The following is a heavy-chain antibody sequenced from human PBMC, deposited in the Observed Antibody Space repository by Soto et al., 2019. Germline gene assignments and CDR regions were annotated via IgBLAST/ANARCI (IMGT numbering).Heavy chain of an antibody. Sequence: PGGSLRLSCAASGFTFSSYAMHWVRQAPGKGLEWVAVISYDGSNKYYADSVKGRLTISRDNSKNTLYLQMNSLRAEDTAVYYCAGRFDFWSIYYTKDDTFDIWGQGKMVTVSS. CDR1: GFTFSSYA. V-gene: IGHV3-30-3*01. CDR2: ISYDGSNK. D-gene: IGHD3-3*01. CDR3: AGRFDFWSIYYTKDDTFDI. J-gene: IGHJ3*02.